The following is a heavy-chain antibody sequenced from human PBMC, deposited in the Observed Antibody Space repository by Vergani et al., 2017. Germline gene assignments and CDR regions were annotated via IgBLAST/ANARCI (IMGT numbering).Heavy chain of an antibody. J-gene: IGHJ5*02. V-gene: IGHV4-59*01. CDR3: ARSQPYNSSGYYPGWFDP. D-gene: IGHD3-22*01. CDR2: LYYSGST. Sequence: VQLQESGPGLVKPSETLSLTCTVSDGSISSYYWSWIRQPPGKGLEWIGYLYYSGSTNYNPSLKSRVPISVDTSKNQFSLKLSSVTAADTAVYYCARSQPYNSSGYYPGWFDPWGQGTLVTVS. CDR1: DGSISSYY.